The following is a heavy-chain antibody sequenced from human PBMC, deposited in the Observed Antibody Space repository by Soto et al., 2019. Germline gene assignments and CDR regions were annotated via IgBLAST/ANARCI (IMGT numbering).Heavy chain of an antibody. Sequence: EVQLVESGGGLVQPGGSLRLSCAASGFTFSSYSMNWVRQAPGKGLEWVSYISSSSSTIYYADSVKGRFTISRDNAKNSLYLQMNSLRAEDTAVDYCARDPTLVGPSSSWTADAFDIWGQGTMVTVSS. CDR1: GFTFSSYS. J-gene: IGHJ3*02. D-gene: IGHD6-13*01. CDR3: ARDPTLVGPSSSWTADAFDI. CDR2: ISSSSSTI. V-gene: IGHV3-48*01.